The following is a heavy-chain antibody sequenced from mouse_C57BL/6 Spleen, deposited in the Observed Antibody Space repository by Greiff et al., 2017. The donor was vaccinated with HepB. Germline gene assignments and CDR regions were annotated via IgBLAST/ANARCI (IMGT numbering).Heavy chain of an antibody. CDR3: ARDPYGAWYFDV. D-gene: IGHD1-1*02. CDR2: ISDGGSYT. V-gene: IGHV5-4*01. J-gene: IGHJ1*03. CDR1: GFTFSSYA. Sequence: EVQVVESGGGLVKPGGSLKLSCAASGFTFSSYAMSWVRQTPEKRLEWVATISDGGSYTYYPDNVKGRFTISRDNAKNNLYLQMSHLKSEDTAMYYCARDPYGAWYFDVWGTGTTVTVSS.